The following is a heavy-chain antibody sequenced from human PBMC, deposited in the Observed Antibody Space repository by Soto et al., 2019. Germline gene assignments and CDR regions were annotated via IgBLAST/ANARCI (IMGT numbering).Heavy chain of an antibody. CDR1: GFSLSTSGVG. CDR3: AHSRRLSGYEYYYYYYAMDV. V-gene: IGHV2-5*02. J-gene: IGHJ6*02. CDR2: IYWDDDK. D-gene: IGHD5-12*01. Sequence: QITLKESGPTLVKPTQTLTLTCTFSGFSLSTSGVGVGWIRQPPGTALEWLALIYWDDDKRYSPSLKSRLTITKDTSKNQEVLTMTNMDPVDTATYYCAHSRRLSGYEYYYYYYAMDVWGQGTTVTVSS.